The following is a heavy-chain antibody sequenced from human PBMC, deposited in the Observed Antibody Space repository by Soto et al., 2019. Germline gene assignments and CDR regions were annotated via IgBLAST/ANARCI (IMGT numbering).Heavy chain of an antibody. CDR2: IVVGSGKT. V-gene: IGHV1-58*02. CDR1: GFTFSSSG. CDR3: ARSRGTGTYPHDFQP. J-gene: IGHJ1*01. D-gene: IGHD1-26*01. Sequence: SVKVSCKASGFTFSSSGIHWVRQARGQRLEWIGWIVVGSGKTEYAQKFQERVSITRDVSTNTAYMELTSLRSADTAVYYCARSRGTGTYPHDFQPWGQGTLVTVSS.